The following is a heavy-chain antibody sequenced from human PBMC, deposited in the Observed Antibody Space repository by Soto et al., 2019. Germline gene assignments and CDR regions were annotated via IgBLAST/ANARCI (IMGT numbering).Heavy chain of an antibody. CDR1: GYTFTSYD. V-gene: IGHV1-2*04. CDR2: ISAYNGNT. D-gene: IGHD3-22*01. J-gene: IGHJ6*02. CDR3: ARSLILCYYDSSDSVMDV. Sequence: ASVKVSCKASGYTFTSYDMHWVRQAPGQGLEWMGWISAYNGNTNYAQKFQGWVTMTRDTSISTAYMGLSRLRSDDTAVYYCARSLILCYYDSSDSVMDVWGQGTRVTVSS.